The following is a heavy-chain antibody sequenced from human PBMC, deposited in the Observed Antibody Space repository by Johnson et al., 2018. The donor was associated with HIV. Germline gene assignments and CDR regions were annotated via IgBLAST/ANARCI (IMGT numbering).Heavy chain of an antibody. Sequence: VQLVESGGGLVQPGGSLRLSCAVSGFTFSSYWMHWVRQAPGKGLVWVSGINWNGRSTGYADSVKGRFTISRDNAKSSLYLQMNSLRAEDTALYYCAKGYSSSWYQDAFDIWGQGTMVTVSS. V-gene: IGHV3-74*02. D-gene: IGHD6-13*01. CDR2: INWNGRST. J-gene: IGHJ3*02. CDR3: AKGYSSSWYQDAFDI. CDR1: GFTFSSYW.